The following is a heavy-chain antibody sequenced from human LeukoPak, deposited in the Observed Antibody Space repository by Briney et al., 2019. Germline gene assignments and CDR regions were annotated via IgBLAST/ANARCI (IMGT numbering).Heavy chain of an antibody. J-gene: IGHJ4*02. V-gene: IGHV4-4*07. Sequence: PSETLSFTCTVSGGSISSYYWSWLRQPAGKGLEWIGRIYTSGSTNYNPSLKSRVTMSVDTSKNQFSLKLSSVTAADTAVYYCAREKTIFRSLNYWGQGTLVTVSS. D-gene: IGHD3-3*01. CDR3: AREKTIFRSLNY. CDR1: GGSISSYY. CDR2: IYTSGST.